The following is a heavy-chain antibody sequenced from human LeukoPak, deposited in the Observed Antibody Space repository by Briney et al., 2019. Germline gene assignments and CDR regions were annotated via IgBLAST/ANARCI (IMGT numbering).Heavy chain of an antibody. CDR3: ARQELTRYDFWSGSGKDLAFDI. J-gene: IGHJ3*02. CDR1: GGSISSSSYY. V-gene: IGHV4-39*01. Sequence: TSETLSLTCTVSGGSISSSSYYWGWIRQPPGKGLEWIGSIYYSGSTYYNPSLKSRVTISVDTSKNQFSLKLSSVTAADTAVYYCARQELTRYDFWSGSGKDLAFDIWGQGTMVTVSS. D-gene: IGHD3-3*01. CDR2: IYYSGST.